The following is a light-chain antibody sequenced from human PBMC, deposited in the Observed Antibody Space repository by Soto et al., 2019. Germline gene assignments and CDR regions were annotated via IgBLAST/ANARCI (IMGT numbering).Light chain of an antibody. CDR2: GAS. CDR1: QSVSSDY. CDR3: QQYGYLLT. V-gene: IGKV3-20*01. J-gene: IGKJ4*01. Sequence: EIVLTQSPGTLSLSPGERATLSCRASQSVSSDYVAWYQQKPGQAPRLVIYGASSRATGLPDRFSGSGSGTDFTLTISRLEPEDSAVYYCQQYGYLLTFGGGTKVEIK.